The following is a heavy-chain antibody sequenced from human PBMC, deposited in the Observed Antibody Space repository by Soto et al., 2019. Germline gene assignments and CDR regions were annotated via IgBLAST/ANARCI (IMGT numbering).Heavy chain of an antibody. CDR3: ASTGYSSVVGAFDI. Sequence: EVQLVESGGGLVQPGGSLRLSCAASGFTFSSYSMNWVRQAPGKGLEWVSYISSSSSTIYYADSVKGRFTISRDNAKNSLYLQMNSLRAEDTAVYYCASTGYSSVVGAFDIWGQGTMVTVSS. CDR2: ISSSSSTI. D-gene: IGHD6-19*01. V-gene: IGHV3-48*01. CDR1: GFTFSSYS. J-gene: IGHJ3*02.